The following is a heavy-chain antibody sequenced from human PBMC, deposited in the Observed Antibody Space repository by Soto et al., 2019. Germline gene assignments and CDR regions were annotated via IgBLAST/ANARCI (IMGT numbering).Heavy chain of an antibody. V-gene: IGHV1-8*01. D-gene: IGHD5-18*01. CDR3: ARGRSYGFTFDY. CDR1: GYTFTSYD. J-gene: IGHJ4*02. CDR2: MNPNSGNT. Sequence: ASVKVSCKASGYTFTSYDINWVRQATGQGLEWMGWMNPNSGNTGFAQKFKGRVAMTRNTSISTAYMELSSLRSEDTAVYYCARGRSYGFTFDYWGQGTPVTSPQ.